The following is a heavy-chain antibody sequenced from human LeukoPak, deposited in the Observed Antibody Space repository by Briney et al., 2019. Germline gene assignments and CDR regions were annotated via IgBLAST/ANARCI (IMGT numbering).Heavy chain of an antibody. D-gene: IGHD3-22*01. CDR3: AREYNSGPKQTDAFDI. CDR1: GFTLSNHW. J-gene: IGHJ3*02. CDR2: ISGDEIWT. Sequence: GGSLRLSCAASGFTLSNHWMHWVRQAPGKGLVWVSRISGDEIWTSYADSVKGRFLIFRDNAKDTLYLQMNSLRTEDTAVYYCAREYNSGPKQTDAFDIWGQGTMVTVSS. V-gene: IGHV3-74*01.